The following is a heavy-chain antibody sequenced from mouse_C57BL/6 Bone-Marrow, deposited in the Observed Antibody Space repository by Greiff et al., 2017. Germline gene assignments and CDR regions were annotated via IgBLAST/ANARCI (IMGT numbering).Heavy chain of an antibody. Sequence: EVQRVESGGGLVQPGGSLSLSCAASGFTFTDYYMSWVRQPPGKALEWLGFIRNKANGYTTESSASVKGRFPISRDNSQSILYLQMNALRDEDSATYYCARYKGNSGFYSYYFDYWGQGTTLTVSS. CDR3: ARYKGNSGFYSYYFDY. D-gene: IGHD2-1*01. J-gene: IGHJ2*01. CDR2: IRNKANGYTT. CDR1: GFTFTDYY. V-gene: IGHV7-3*01.